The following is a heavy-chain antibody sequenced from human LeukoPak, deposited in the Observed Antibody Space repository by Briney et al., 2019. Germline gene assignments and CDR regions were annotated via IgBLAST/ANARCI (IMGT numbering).Heavy chain of an antibody. CDR2: IFHSGGA. CDR1: GGSIVSRDW. V-gene: IGHV4-4*02. CDR3: ARGLYDSVTGYQNDYDS. D-gene: IGHD3-9*01. J-gene: IGHJ4*02. Sequence: PSGSLSLTCAVSGGSIVSRDWWTWVRQPPGKGLEWIGDIFHSGGANYNLSLRSRLTLSVDKSENQFSLRLSSVTAADTAVYYCARGLYDSVTGYQNDYDSWGPGTLDTVS.